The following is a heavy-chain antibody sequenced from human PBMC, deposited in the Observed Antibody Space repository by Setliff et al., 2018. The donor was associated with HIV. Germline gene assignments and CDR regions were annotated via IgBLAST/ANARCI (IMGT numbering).Heavy chain of an antibody. Sequence: SVKVSCKASGGTFGSYAISWVRQAPGQGLEWLGGIIPIFEATNYAQKFQGRVTITADKSTSTIYMELRGLISDDTAVYFCARAPRIFPEFNNPHPHFDHWGQGTLVTVSS. CDR3: ARAPRIFPEFNNPHPHFDH. V-gene: IGHV1-69*06. CDR2: IIPIFEAT. J-gene: IGHJ4*02. CDR1: GGTFGSYA. D-gene: IGHD3-3*01.